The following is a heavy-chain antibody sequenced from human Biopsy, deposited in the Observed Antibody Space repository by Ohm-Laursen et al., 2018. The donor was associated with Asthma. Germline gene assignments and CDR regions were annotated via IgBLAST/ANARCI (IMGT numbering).Heavy chain of an antibody. CDR3: ARTFHFWSPYHAEHYQL. CDR2: ISGSGGST. V-gene: IGHV3-23*01. CDR1: GFTFSSYA. J-gene: IGHJ1*01. Sequence: SLRLSCTASGFTFSSYAMSWVRQASGKGLEWVSAISGSGGSTYYADSVKGRFTISRDNAKNLLFLQMNSLRAEDTAVYYCARTFHFWSPYHAEHYQLWGQGTLVTVSS. D-gene: IGHD3-3*01.